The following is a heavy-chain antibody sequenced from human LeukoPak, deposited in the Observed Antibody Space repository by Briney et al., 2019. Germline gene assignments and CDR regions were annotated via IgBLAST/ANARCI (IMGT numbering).Heavy chain of an antibody. CDR1: GGTFSSYA. CDR2: IIPIFGTA. J-gene: IGHJ5*02. D-gene: IGHD3-10*01. V-gene: IGHV1-69*05. Sequence: SVKVSCKASGGTFSSYAISWVRQAHGQGLEWMGGIIPIFGTANYAQKFQGRVTITTDESTSTAYMVLSSLRSEDTAVYYCAEATAESSLWFWESTYNWFDPWGQGTLVTVSS. CDR3: AEATAESSLWFWESTYNWFDP.